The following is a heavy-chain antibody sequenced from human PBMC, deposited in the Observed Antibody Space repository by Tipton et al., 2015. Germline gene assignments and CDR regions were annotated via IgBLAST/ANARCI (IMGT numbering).Heavy chain of an antibody. Sequence: QLVQSGAEVKKPGASVKVSCTASGYTFSSYGISWVRQAPGQGLEWMGWISAYSGNTNYAEKFQGRVTMTTDTSTSTAYMELRSLRSDDAAVYYCARLTVMVAGPPDYWGQGILVPVSS. J-gene: IGHJ4*02. CDR2: ISAYSGNT. CDR3: ARLTVMVAGPPDY. D-gene: IGHD6-19*01. V-gene: IGHV1-18*01. CDR1: GYTFSSYG.